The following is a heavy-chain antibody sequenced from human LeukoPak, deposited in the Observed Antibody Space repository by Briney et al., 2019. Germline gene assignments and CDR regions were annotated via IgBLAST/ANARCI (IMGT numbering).Heavy chain of an antibody. CDR3: AKARRSACSSTSCYPFDY. Sequence: PGGSLRLSCAASGFTFSSYALSWVRQAPGKGLEWVSAISGSGGSTYYADSVKGRFTTSRDSSKNTLYLQMNSLRAEDTAVYYCAKARRSACSSTSCYPFDYWGQGTLVTVSS. V-gene: IGHV3-23*01. J-gene: IGHJ4*02. CDR2: ISGSGGST. CDR1: GFTFSSYA. D-gene: IGHD2-2*01.